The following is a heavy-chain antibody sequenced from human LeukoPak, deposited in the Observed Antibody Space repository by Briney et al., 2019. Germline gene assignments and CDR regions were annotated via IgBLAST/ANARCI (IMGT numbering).Heavy chain of an antibody. CDR3: ATGSDEYDPRLVDY. CDR1: GGSISSSSYY. J-gene: IGHJ4*02. V-gene: IGHV4-39*07. Sequence: SETLSLTCTVSGGSISSSSYYWGWIRQPPGKGLEWIGSIYYSGSTYYNPSLKSRVTISVDTSKNQFSLKLSSVTAADTAVYYCATGSDEYDPRLVDYWGQGTLVTVSS. CDR2: IYYSGST. D-gene: IGHD3-10*01.